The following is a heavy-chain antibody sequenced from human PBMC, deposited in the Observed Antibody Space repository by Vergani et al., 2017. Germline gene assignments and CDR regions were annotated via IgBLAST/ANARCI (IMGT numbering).Heavy chain of an antibody. CDR2: INPNSGGT. CDR3: ARGIIAVAGTFPLDY. CDR1: GYTFTGYY. V-gene: IGHV1-2*02. Sequence: QVQLVQSGAEVKKPGASVKVSCKASGYTFTGYYMHWVRQAPRQGLEWMGWINPNSGGTNYAQKFQGRVTMTRDTSISTAYMELSRLRSDDTAVYYCARGIIAVAGTFPLDYWGQGTLVTVSS. D-gene: IGHD6-19*01. J-gene: IGHJ4*02.